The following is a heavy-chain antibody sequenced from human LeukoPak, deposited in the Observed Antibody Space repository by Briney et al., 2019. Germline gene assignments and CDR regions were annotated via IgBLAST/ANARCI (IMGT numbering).Heavy chain of an antibody. Sequence: SETLSLTCAVYGGSFSGYYWSWIRQPPGKGLEWIGEINHSGSTNYNPSLKSRVTISVDTSKDQFSLKLSSVTAADTAVYYCASWTWIQLYWGQGTLVTVSS. CDR2: INHSGST. V-gene: IGHV4-34*01. CDR1: GGSFSGYY. J-gene: IGHJ4*02. CDR3: ASWTWIQLY. D-gene: IGHD5-18*01.